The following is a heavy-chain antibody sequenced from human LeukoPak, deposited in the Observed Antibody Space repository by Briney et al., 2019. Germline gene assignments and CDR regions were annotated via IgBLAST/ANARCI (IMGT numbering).Heavy chain of an antibody. CDR3: ARLWGFDP. D-gene: IGHD7-27*01. J-gene: IGHJ5*02. V-gene: IGHV4-39*01. Sequence: PSETLSLTCTVSGGSFNRSGYYWGWIRQPPGKGLKWIGNIYYSGSTYYNPSLKSRVTISVDTSKNQFSLKLSSVTAADTAVYYCARLWGFDPWGQGTLVTVSS. CDR2: IYYSGST. CDR1: GGSFNRSGYY.